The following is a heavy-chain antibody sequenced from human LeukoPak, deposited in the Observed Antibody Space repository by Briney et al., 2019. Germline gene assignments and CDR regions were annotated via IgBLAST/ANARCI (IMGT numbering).Heavy chain of an antibody. D-gene: IGHD2-2*01. CDR2: VSSSSSYI. V-gene: IGHV3-21*04. CDR3: AKDLYCSSNSCYLFDY. J-gene: IGHJ4*02. CDR1: EFTFSTYS. Sequence: KPGGSLRLSCAASEFTFSTYSMNWVRQAPGKGLEWVSSVSSSSSYIYYADSVKGRFTISRDYSKNTLYLQMDSLRAEDTAVYYCAKDLYCSSNSCYLFDYWGQGTLVTVSS.